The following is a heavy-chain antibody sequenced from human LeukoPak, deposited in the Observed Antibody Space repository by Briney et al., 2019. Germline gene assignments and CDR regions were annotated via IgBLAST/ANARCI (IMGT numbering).Heavy chain of an antibody. D-gene: IGHD5-12*01. CDR1: GFIFDDFT. Sequence: GGSLRLSCAASGFIFDDFTLHWVRQTPGKGLEWVSLINWDGGSTYYADSVKARFTISRDNSKNSLYLQMDSLTTEDTAFYYCAKGDVDSPMNFYHWGQGTLVTVSS. V-gene: IGHV3-43*01. CDR2: INWDGGST. CDR3: AKGDVDSPMNFYH. J-gene: IGHJ4*02.